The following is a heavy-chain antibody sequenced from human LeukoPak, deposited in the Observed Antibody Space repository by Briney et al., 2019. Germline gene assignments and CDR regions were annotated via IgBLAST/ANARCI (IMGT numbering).Heavy chain of an antibody. Sequence: SETLSLTCTVSGGSIRSGSYYWNWIRQPAGKGLEWIGRIYTRGSTNYNPSLKSRVTISVDTSKNQFSLSLISVTAADTAVYYCARHVGRAGDEPYFDYWGQGALVTVSS. D-gene: IGHD4-17*01. V-gene: IGHV4-61*02. CDR3: ARHVGRAGDEPYFDY. J-gene: IGHJ4*02. CDR1: GGSIRSGSYY. CDR2: IYTRGST.